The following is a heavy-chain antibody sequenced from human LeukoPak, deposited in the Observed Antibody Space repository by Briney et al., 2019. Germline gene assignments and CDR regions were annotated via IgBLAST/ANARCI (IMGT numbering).Heavy chain of an antibody. V-gene: IGHV4-4*07. CDR1: GGSISSYY. CDR3: AREWRVTMIVVVIDY. Sequence: PSETLSLTCTVSGGSISSYYWSWIRQPAGKGLEWIGRIYTSGSTNYNPSLKSRVTMSVDTSKNQFSLKLSSVTAADTAVYYCAREWRVTMIVVVIDYWGQGTLVTASS. D-gene: IGHD3-22*01. CDR2: IYTSGST. J-gene: IGHJ4*02.